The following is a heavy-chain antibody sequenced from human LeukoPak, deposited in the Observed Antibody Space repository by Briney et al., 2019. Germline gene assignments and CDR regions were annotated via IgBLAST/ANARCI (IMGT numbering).Heavy chain of an antibody. Sequence: GGSLRLSCVASGFALSSYWMSWVRQAPGKGLELVANISPDGSAEDYVDSVRGRFAISRDNAKRSLYLQMNSLSPEDTAVYYCASQAYSQFDYWGQGTLVSVSS. CDR3: ASQAYSQFDY. CDR2: ISPDGSAE. D-gene: IGHD4-11*01. CDR1: GFALSSYW. J-gene: IGHJ4*02. V-gene: IGHV3-7*01.